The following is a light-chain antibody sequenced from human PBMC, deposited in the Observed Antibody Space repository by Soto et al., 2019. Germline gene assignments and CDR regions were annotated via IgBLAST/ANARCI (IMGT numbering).Light chain of an antibody. Sequence: EIVMTQSPATLSVSPGERATLSCTASQSVYTTLAWYQQKPGQAPRLLIYGASTRATGIPARFSGTGSATEFTLTISSLQSEDSAVYYCQQYSKWPLTFGGGTKVEI. V-gene: IGKV3-15*01. CDR2: GAS. CDR3: QQYSKWPLT. CDR1: QSVYTT. J-gene: IGKJ4*01.